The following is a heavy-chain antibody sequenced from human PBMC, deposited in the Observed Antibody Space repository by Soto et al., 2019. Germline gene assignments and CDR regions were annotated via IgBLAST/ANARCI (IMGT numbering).Heavy chain of an antibody. CDR3: ARRPYYGDYFDY. CDR2: IYYSGST. D-gene: IGHD4-17*01. CDR1: GGSISSSSYY. J-gene: IGHJ4*02. V-gene: IGHV4-39*01. Sequence: SETLSLTCTVSGGSISSSSYYWGWIRQPPGKGLEWIGSIYYSGSTYYNPSLKSRVTISVDTTKIHFSLKRSSVAAADTAVYYCARRPYYGDYFDYWGQGTLVTVSS.